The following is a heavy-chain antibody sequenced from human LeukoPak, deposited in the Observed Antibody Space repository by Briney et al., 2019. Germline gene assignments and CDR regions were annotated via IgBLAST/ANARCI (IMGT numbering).Heavy chain of an antibody. D-gene: IGHD3-10*01. CDR2: INPITGGR. V-gene: IGHV1-2*02. J-gene: IGHJ4*02. CDR1: GYTFTGYY. CDR3: ARDPFGITMVRGVIIIAPYFDY. Sequence: ASVKVSCKASGYTFTGYYMHWVRQAPGQGLEWMGWINPITGGRNYAQKFQSRVTMTRATSISTAYMELSRLRSDDTAVYYCARDPFGITMVRGVIIIAPYFDYWGQGTLVTVS.